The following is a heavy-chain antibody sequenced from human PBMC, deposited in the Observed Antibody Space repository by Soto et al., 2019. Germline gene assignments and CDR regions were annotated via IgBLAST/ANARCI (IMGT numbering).Heavy chain of an antibody. Sequence: VQLLESGGCLVQPGGSLRLSCAASGFTFSNYALSWVRQAPGKGREWVSAISGTGGSTYYADSVKGRFTISRDTSKNTLYVQMNSLRVEYTAVYYREKEGNRARGSDYWGQGTLVTVSS. CDR3: EKEGNRARGSDY. D-gene: IGHD3-10*01. CDR2: ISGTGGST. CDR1: GFTFSNYA. V-gene: IGHV3-23*01. J-gene: IGHJ4*02.